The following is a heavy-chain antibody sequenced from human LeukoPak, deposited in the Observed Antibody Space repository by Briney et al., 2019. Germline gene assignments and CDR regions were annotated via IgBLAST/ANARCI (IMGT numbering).Heavy chain of an antibody. D-gene: IGHD2-21*01. CDR1: GGSISSRPYY. Sequence: SETLSLTCTVSGGSISSRPYYWGWVRQPPRKGLEWIGSISYSGSIHYNPSLKSRVTISVDTSKNHFSLRLSSVTAADTAVYYCATLEIGDYYFDYWGQGTLATVSS. V-gene: IGHV4-39*01. J-gene: IGHJ4*02. CDR2: ISYSGSI. CDR3: ATLEIGDYYFDY.